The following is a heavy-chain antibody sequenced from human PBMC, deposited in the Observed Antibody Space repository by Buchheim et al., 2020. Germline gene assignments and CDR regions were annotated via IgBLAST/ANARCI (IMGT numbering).Heavy chain of an antibody. Sequence: QVQLVESGGGLVKPGESLRLSCAASGFAFSDYYMNWIRQAPGKGLEWLSCISSSSSGSSIYYADYVKGRFTISRDNAKNSLYLHMDSLRPEDTAVYYCARDDKNWNYVHWGQGTL. J-gene: IGHJ4*02. CDR3: ARDDKNWNYVH. V-gene: IGHV3-11*01. CDR2: ISSSSSGSSI. CDR1: GFAFSDYY. D-gene: IGHD1-7*01.